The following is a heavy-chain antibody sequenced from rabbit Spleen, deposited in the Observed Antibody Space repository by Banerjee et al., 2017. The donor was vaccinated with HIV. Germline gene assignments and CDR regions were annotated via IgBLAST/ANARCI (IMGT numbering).Heavy chain of an antibody. CDR3: ARAGEGGDGYLNL. D-gene: IGHD5-1*01. Sequence: QSLEESGGDLVKPGASLTLTCTASGVSFSSSSYMCWVRQAPGKGLESIACIYGGSGGGTKYASWAKGRFTISKTSSTTVTLQMTSLTVADTATYFCARAGEGGDGYLNLWGQGTLVTVS. J-gene: IGHJ4*01. CDR2: IYGGSGGGT. CDR1: GVSFSSSSY. V-gene: IGHV1S40*01.